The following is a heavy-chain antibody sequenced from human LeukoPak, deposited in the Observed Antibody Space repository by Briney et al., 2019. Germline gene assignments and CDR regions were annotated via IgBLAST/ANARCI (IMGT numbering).Heavy chain of an antibody. CDR1: GFTFSSYW. J-gene: IGHJ4*02. Sequence: PGGSLRLSCAASGFTFSSYWMSWVRQAPGKGLEWVANIKQDGSEKYYVDSVKGRFTISRDNAKNSLYLQMNSLRAEDTAVYYCAKNVGSGYYYYFDYWGQGTLVTVSS. CDR2: IKQDGSEK. V-gene: IGHV3-7*03. D-gene: IGHD3-22*01. CDR3: AKNVGSGYYYYFDY.